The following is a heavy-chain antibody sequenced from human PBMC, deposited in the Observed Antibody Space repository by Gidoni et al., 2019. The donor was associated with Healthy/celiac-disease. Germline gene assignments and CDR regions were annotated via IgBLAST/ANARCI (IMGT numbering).Heavy chain of an antibody. CDR2: ISAYNGNT. Sequence: QVQLVQSGAEVTKPGASVKVSCKASGYTFTSYGISWVRQAPGQGLEWMGWISAYNGNTNYAQKLQGRVTMTTDTATSTAYMELRSLRSDDTAVYYCARDQTSYEGTSIAEDYWGQGTLVTVSS. CDR1: GYTFTSYG. CDR3: ARDQTSYEGTSIAEDY. J-gene: IGHJ4*02. D-gene: IGHD6-6*01. V-gene: IGHV1-18*01.